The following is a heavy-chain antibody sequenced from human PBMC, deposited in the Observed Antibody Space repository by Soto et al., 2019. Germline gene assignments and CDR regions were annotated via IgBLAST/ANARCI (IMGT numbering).Heavy chain of an antibody. D-gene: IGHD7-27*01. CDR1: GYTFTNYD. Sequence: QVQLVQSGAEVKKPGASVKVSCKTSGYTFTNYDLNWVRQAPGQGLEWLGWMNPNSGDTGYEQKFQGRLTMTRNTAISTAYMELSSLKSEDTAVYYCARNRRETGYFDYWGQGTLVTVSS. CDR3: ARNRRETGYFDY. CDR2: MNPNSGDT. V-gene: IGHV1-8*01. J-gene: IGHJ4*02.